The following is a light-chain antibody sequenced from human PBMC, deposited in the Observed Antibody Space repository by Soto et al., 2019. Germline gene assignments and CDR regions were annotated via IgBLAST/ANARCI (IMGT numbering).Light chain of an antibody. CDR3: RSWTSGATYV. CDR1: SSDVGGYNY. J-gene: IGLJ1*01. Sequence: QSALTQPRSVSGSPGQSVTISCTGTSSDVGGYNYVSWYQQHPGKAPKLMIYDVSKRPSGVPDRFSGSKSGNTASLTISGLQAEDEADYYCRSWTSGATYVFGSGTKVTVL. V-gene: IGLV2-11*01. CDR2: DVS.